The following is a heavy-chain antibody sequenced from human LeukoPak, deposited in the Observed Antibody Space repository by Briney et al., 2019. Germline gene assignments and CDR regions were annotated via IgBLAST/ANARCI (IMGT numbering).Heavy chain of an antibody. V-gene: IGHV3-30*19. CDR1: GFTFSDYG. CDR3: AREELGSSLGFDP. Sequence: GGSLRLSCAASGFTFSDYGMHWVRQAPGKGLEWVAVISFDGSNKYYADSVKGRFTISRDNSKNTLYLQMNSLRAEDTAVYYCAREELGSSLGFDPWGQGTLVTVSS. D-gene: IGHD3-16*01. J-gene: IGHJ5*02. CDR2: ISFDGSNK.